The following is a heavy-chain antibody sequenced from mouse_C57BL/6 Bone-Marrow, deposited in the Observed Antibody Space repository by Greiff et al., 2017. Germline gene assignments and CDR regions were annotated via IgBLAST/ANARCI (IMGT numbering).Heavy chain of an antibody. CDR3: ARELRLLAY. D-gene: IGHD3-2*02. CDR1: GYTFTSYG. V-gene: IGHV1-81*01. J-gene: IGHJ3*01. CDR2: IYPRSGNT. Sequence: QVQLQQPGAELARPGASVKLSCKASGYTFTSYGISWVKQRTGQGLEWIGEIYPRSGNTYYNEKFKGKATLTADKSSSTAYMELRSLTSEDSAVYFCARELRLLAYWGQGTLVTVSA.